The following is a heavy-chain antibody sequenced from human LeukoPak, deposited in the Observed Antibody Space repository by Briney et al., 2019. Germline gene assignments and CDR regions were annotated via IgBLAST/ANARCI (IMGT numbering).Heavy chain of an antibody. V-gene: IGHV3-53*01. CDR1: GFSVSAHY. CDR3: AGRRGSSFDY. J-gene: IGHJ4*02. D-gene: IGHD1-26*01. Sequence: GGSLTLSCAAPGFSVSAHYMSWVRQAPGKGLEWVSTLFGGDTIDYTDSVKGRFTISRDNSGNTLYLQMNNLRADDTAVYYCAGRRGSSFDYWGRGTQVIVSS. CDR2: LFGGDTI.